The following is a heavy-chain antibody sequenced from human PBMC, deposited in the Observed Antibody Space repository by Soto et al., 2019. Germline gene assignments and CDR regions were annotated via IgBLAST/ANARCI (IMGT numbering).Heavy chain of an antibody. Sequence: PGESLKISCKGSGYSFTSYWIAWVRQMPGKGLEWMGIVNPRDSDTRYSPSFQGQVAISADRSTGTAFLQWRSLKASDTALYYCARPPLPGYSIHFNSWGQGTLVTVSS. J-gene: IGHJ4*02. CDR3: ARPPLPGYSIHFNS. D-gene: IGHD2-15*01. V-gene: IGHV5-51*01. CDR1: GYSFTSYW. CDR2: VNPRDSDT.